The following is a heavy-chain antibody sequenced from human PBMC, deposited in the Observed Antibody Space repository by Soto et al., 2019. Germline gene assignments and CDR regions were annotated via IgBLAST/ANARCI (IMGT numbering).Heavy chain of an antibody. CDR1: GYTFTNYG. V-gene: IGHV1-18*01. CDR2: ITSYIGNT. J-gene: IGHJ6*03. D-gene: IGHD1-1*01. CDR3: ARAWLERQGYYYYYMDV. Sequence: ASVKVSCKASGYTFTNYGISWVRQAPGQGLEWMGWITSYIGNTNYAQKLQGRVTMTTDTSTSTAYMELRSLRSDDTAIYYCARAWLERQGYYYYYMDVWGTGTTVTVSS.